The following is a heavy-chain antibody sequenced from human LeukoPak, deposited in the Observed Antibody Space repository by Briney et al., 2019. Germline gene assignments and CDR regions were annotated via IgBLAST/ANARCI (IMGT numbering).Heavy chain of an antibody. CDR1: GFTFNTYT. Sequence: GGSLRLSCAASGFTFNTYTMNWVRQAPGKGLEWVSATSTSSGSAYYADSVKGRFTISRDNSKNTLYLQMDSLRADDTAVYYCARYSGSYYYPPAWDLWGQGTLVTVSS. V-gene: IGHV3-23*01. D-gene: IGHD1-26*01. CDR2: TSTSSGSA. J-gene: IGHJ4*02. CDR3: ARYSGSYYYPPAWDL.